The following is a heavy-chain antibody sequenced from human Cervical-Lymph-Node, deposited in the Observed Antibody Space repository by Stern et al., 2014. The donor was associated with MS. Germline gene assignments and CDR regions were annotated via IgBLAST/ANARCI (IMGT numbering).Heavy chain of an antibody. V-gene: IGHV3-33*01. CDR3: ARGGLWGAYAPMDV. CDR2: IWHDGSIK. Sequence: QMQLVQSGGGVVQPGRSLRLSCAASGFTFSSYGMLWVRQAPGKGLEWVTVIWHDGSIKQYADSVMGRFTISKDNDRSTLHLQMNSLRAEDTAVYYCARGGLWGAYAPMDVWGQGTTVTVSS. D-gene: IGHD3-16*01. CDR1: GFTFSSYG. J-gene: IGHJ6*02.